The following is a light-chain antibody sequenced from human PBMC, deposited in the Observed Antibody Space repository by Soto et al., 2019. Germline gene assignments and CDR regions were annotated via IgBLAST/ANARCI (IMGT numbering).Light chain of an antibody. CDR2: KAS. Sequence: DIQMTQSPSTLSASVGDRVTITCRASQSISDWLAWYQQKPGKAPKLLIYKASSLESGVPSRFSGSGSGAEFTLTISSLQPDDFETYYCQEYNFYSTFGGGTKVEIK. V-gene: IGKV1-5*03. J-gene: IGKJ4*01. CDR1: QSISDW. CDR3: QEYNFYST.